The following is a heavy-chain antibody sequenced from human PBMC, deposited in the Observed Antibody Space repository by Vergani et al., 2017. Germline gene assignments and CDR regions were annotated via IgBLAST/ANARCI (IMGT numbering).Heavy chain of an antibody. CDR2: INPNSGGT. D-gene: IGHD2-8*01. Sequence: QVQLVQSGAEVKKPGASVKVSCKASGYTFTGYYMHWVRQAPGQGLEWMGWINPNSGGTNYAQKFQGRVTMTRDTSASTAYMELSSLRSEDTAVYYCARDCTNGVCYWGLAWGQGTLVTVSS. J-gene: IGHJ5*02. V-gene: IGHV1-2*02. CDR3: ARDCTNGVCYWGLA. CDR1: GYTFTGYY.